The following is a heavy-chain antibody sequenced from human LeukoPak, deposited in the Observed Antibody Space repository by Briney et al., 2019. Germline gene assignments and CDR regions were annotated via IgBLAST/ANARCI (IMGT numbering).Heavy chain of an antibody. Sequence: GESLKISCKGSGYSFNYYWIGWVRQMPGKGLEWMGIIYPGDSDTRYRPSFQGQVTISVDKSISTAYLQWSSLKASDTAMYYCARQDGKSKYYFDYWGQGTLVTVSS. CDR3: ARQDGKSKYYFDY. CDR2: IYPGDSDT. J-gene: IGHJ4*02. V-gene: IGHV5-51*01. CDR1: GYSFNYYW.